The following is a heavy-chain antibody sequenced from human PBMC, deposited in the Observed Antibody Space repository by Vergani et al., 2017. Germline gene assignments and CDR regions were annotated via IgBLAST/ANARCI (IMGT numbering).Heavy chain of an antibody. Sequence: QVQLVQSGAEVKKPGSSVKVSCKASGGTFSSYAISWVRQAPGQGLEWMGGIIPIFGTANYAQKFQGRVTITADESTSTAYMDLSNLRSEDTAVYYCARPHGDILPPDPRRLDYWGQGTLVTVSS. V-gene: IGHV1-69*12. CDR3: ARPHGDILPPDPRRLDY. CDR2: IIPIFGTA. CDR1: GGTFSSYA. J-gene: IGHJ4*02.